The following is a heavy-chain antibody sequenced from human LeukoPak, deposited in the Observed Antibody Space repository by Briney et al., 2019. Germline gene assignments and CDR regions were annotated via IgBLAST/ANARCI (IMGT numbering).Heavy chain of an antibody. J-gene: IGHJ4*02. CDR1: GFTFDDYA. CDR3: AKASPVYYDSSGYSGSGFDY. V-gene: IGHV3-9*01. Sequence: GRSLRLSCAASGFTFDDYAMHWVRQAPGKGLEWVSGISWNSGSIGYADSVKGRFTISRDNAKNSLYLQMNSLRAEDTALYYCAKASPVYYDSSGYSGSGFDYWGQGTLVTDSS. CDR2: ISWNSGSI. D-gene: IGHD3-22*01.